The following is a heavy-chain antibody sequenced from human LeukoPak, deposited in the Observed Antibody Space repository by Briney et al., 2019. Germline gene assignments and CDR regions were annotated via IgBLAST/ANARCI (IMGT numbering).Heavy chain of an antibody. CDR1: GYTFTSYS. J-gene: IGHJ4*02. D-gene: IGHD2-15*01. CDR2: ISAYNGNT. V-gene: IGHV1-18*01. CDR3: ARASYCSDGSCYSDY. Sequence: ASVKVSCKASGYTFTSYSISWVRQAPGQGLEWMGWISAYNGNTIYAQKVKGRVTMTTDTSTSTAYMELRSLKSADTAVYYCARASYCSDGSCYSDYWGQGTLVTVSS.